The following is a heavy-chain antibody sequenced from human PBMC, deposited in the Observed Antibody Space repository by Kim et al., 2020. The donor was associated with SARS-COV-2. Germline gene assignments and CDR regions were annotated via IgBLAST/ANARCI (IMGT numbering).Heavy chain of an antibody. CDR2: INHSGST. CDR1: GGSFSGYY. V-gene: IGHV4-34*01. J-gene: IGHJ5*02. CDR3: ARGQKKKNYDFLPTNWFDP. D-gene: IGHD3-3*01. Sequence: SETLSLTCAVYGGSFSGYYWSWIRQPPGKGLEWIGEINHSGSTNYNPSLKSRVTISVDTSKNQFSLKLSSVTAADTAVYYCARGQKKKNYDFLPTNWFDPWGQGTLVTVSS.